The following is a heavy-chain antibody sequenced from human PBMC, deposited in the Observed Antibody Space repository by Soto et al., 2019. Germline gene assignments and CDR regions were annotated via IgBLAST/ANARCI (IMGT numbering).Heavy chain of an antibody. J-gene: IGHJ4*02. D-gene: IGHD3-3*01. CDR1: GITFSSYR. CDR2: INSDGSST. Sequence: PEGSLRLSCAASGITFSSYRMHWVRQAPEKGLVWVSRINSDGSSTSYADSVKGRFTISRDNAKNTLYLQMNSLRAEDTAVYYCARDSSHDDFWSGYYDYWGQGTLVTVSS. CDR3: ARDSSHDDFWSGYYDY. V-gene: IGHV3-74*01.